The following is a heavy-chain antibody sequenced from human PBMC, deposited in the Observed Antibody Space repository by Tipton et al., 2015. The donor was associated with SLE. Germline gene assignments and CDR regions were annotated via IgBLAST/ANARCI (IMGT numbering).Heavy chain of an antibody. D-gene: IGHD2-2*01. J-gene: IGHJ5*02. Sequence: TLSLTCTVSGGSISSYYWSWIRQPPGKGLEWIGYIYYSGSTNYNPSLKSRVTISVDTSKNQFSLKLSSVTAADTALYYCARAKRSSTTWGYWFDPWGQGTLATVSS. V-gene: IGHV4-59*01. CDR2: IYYSGST. CDR3: ARAKRSSTTWGYWFDP. CDR1: GGSISSYY.